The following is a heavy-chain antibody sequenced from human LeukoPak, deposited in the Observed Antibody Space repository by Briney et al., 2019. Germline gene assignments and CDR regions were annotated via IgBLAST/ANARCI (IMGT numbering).Heavy chain of an antibody. V-gene: IGHV3-30*04. CDR3: AKDLDLIVVVVAVGMDV. CDR2: ISYDGSNK. Sequence: PGGSLRLSCAASGFTFSSYAMHWVRQAPGKGLEWVAVISYDGSNKYYADSVKGRFTISRDNSKNTLYLQMNSLRAEDTAVYYCAKDLDLIVVVVAVGMDVWGQGTTVTVSS. D-gene: IGHD2-15*01. J-gene: IGHJ6*02. CDR1: GFTFSSYA.